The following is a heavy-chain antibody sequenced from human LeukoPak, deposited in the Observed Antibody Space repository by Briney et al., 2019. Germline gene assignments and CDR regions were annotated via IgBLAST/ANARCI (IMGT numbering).Heavy chain of an antibody. Sequence: GGSLRLSCAASGFTFSSYAMSWVRQAPGKGLEWVSAISGSGGSTYYADSVKGRFTISRDNSKSTLYLQMNSLRAEDTAVYYCTKIMITFGGVGDWGQGTLVTVSS. CDR1: GFTFSSYA. CDR2: ISGSGGST. D-gene: IGHD3-16*01. V-gene: IGHV3-23*01. J-gene: IGHJ4*02. CDR3: TKIMITFGGVGD.